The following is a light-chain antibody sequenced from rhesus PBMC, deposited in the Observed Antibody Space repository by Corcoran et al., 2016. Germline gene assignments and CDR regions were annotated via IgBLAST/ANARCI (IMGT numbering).Light chain of an antibody. Sequence: QSAPTQSPSVSGSPGQSVTVSCSGTSSDMGTYNYVSWYQQHPGKAPKLMISDVNKRPSGVSDRFSGSRSGNTASLTISGLQAEDADDYYCSSYTTRDTFIFGTGTRLTVL. V-gene: IGLV2S7*01. CDR1: SSDMGTYNY. CDR3: SSYTTRDTFI. CDR2: DVN. J-gene: IGLJ1*01.